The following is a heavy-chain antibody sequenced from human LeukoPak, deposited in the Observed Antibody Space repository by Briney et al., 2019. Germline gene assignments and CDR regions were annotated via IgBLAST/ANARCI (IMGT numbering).Heavy chain of an antibody. Sequence: GGSLRLSCAASGLTFSTSAMNWVRQAPGKGLEWVSAISVSGGSTYYADSVKGRFTISRDNSKNTLYLQMNSLRAEDTAVYYCAKPSYDSSGYYFGSGGAFDIWGQGTMVTVSS. CDR1: GLTFSTSA. J-gene: IGHJ3*02. V-gene: IGHV3-23*01. CDR3: AKPSYDSSGYYFGSGGAFDI. CDR2: ISVSGGST. D-gene: IGHD3-22*01.